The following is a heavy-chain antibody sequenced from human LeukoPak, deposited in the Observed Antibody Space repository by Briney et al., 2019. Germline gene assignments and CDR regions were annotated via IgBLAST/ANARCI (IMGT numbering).Heavy chain of an antibody. CDR3: ARTFDY. CDR2: VGTSGSDT. V-gene: IGHV3-23*01. J-gene: IGHJ4*02. Sequence: GGSLRLSCAASEFTFSNYAMSWVRQAPGKGLEWVSVVGTSGSDTYYADSVKGRFTISRDNSKNTLYLQMNSLRAEDTAVYYCARTFDYWGQGTLVTVSS. CDR1: EFTFSNYA.